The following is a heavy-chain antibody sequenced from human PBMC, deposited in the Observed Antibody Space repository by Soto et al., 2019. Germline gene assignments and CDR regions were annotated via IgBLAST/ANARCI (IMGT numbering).Heavy chain of an antibody. CDR1: GFTFSTYA. Sequence: PGGSLRLSCAASGFTFSTYAMHWIRQAPGKGLEWLSFISYDRSHTYYTDSVKGRFTISRDYSKNTLYLQMNSLSAEDTAVYYCAKGKYSSSSSGMDVWGQGTTVTVSS. CDR2: ISYDRSHT. V-gene: IGHV3-30*18. J-gene: IGHJ6*02. CDR3: AKGKYSSSSSGMDV. D-gene: IGHD6-6*01.